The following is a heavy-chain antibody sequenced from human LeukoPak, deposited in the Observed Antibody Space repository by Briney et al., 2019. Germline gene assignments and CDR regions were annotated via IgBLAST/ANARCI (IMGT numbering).Heavy chain of an antibody. CDR2: ISGYNGDT. D-gene: IGHD3-10*01. CDR3: ARETGSAEYFQY. Sequence: GASVKVSCKASGYTFRSHGISWLRQAPGQGPEWMGWISGYNGDTNYAQKFQGRVIMTTDTSTSTAYMELRSLRSDDTAVYYCARETGSAEYFQYWGQGTLVTVSS. V-gene: IGHV1-18*04. J-gene: IGHJ1*01. CDR1: GYTFRSHG.